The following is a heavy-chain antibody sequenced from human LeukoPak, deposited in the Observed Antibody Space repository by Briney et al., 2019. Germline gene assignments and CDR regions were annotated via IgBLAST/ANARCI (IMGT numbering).Heavy chain of an antibody. V-gene: IGHV3-74*01. CDR2: INSDGSST. Sequence: GGSLRLSCAASGFTFSSYWMPWVRQAPGKGLMWVSRINSDGSSTSYADSVKGRFTISRDNAKNTLYLQMNSLRAEDTAVYYCAREVDYGDYEGGTIDYWGQGTLVTVSS. CDR1: GFTFSSYW. J-gene: IGHJ4*02. CDR3: AREVDYGDYEGGTIDY. D-gene: IGHD4-17*01.